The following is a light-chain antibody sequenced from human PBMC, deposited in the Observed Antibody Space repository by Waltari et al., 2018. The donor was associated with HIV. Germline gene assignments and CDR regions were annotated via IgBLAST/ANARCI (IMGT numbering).Light chain of an antibody. J-gene: IGLJ3*02. Sequence: SNVLTQTPSVSVAPGQTARITCGENNIGIKSVHWYQQKPGQAPVLVVYDNTARPSGSPERVSGSNSGKTATLTIRGVEAGDEADYYCQVLDTSREWVFGGGTKLTVL. CDR1: NIGIKS. CDR2: DNT. V-gene: IGLV3-21*02. CDR3: QVLDTSREWV.